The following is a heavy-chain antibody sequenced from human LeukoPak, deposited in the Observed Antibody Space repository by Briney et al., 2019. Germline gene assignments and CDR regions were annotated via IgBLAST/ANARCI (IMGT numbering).Heavy chain of an antibody. CDR3: AKGTSVAGTIFGY. Sequence: GGSLRLSCAASGFYLGTTYVRWVRQAPGKGLEWVSVVYGGGTTYYADSVKGRFAISRDNSMNTVHLQMDSLRDEDTAVYYCAKGTSVAGTIFGYWGQGTLVTVSS. D-gene: IGHD6-19*01. CDR1: GFYLGTTY. J-gene: IGHJ4*02. V-gene: IGHV3-66*01. CDR2: VYGGGTT.